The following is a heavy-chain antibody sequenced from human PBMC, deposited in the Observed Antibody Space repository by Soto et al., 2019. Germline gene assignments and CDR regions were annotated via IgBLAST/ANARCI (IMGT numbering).Heavy chain of an antibody. Sequence: PGGSLRLSCAASGFTFSSYAMSWVRQAPGKGLEWVSAISGSGGSTYYADSVKGRFTISRDNSKNTLYLQMNSLRAEDTAVYYCAATAPSYSSSWYGFDYWGQGTLVTVCS. D-gene: IGHD6-13*01. CDR1: GFTFSSYA. CDR2: ISGSGGST. J-gene: IGHJ4*02. V-gene: IGHV3-23*01. CDR3: AATAPSYSSSWYGFDY.